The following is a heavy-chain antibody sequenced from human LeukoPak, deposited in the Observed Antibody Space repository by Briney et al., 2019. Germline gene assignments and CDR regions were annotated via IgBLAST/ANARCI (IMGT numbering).Heavy chain of an antibody. D-gene: IGHD3-10*01. V-gene: IGHV3-49*04. J-gene: IGHJ2*01. CDR2: IRSKPYGGTI. CDR1: GFTFSSYA. CDR3: TRHGTPSGYFDL. Sequence: PGGSLRLSCAASGFTFSSYAMSWVRQAPGKGLEWVGFIRSKPYGGTIEYAASVKGRFTISRDDSKSIANLQMNSLKTEDTAVYYCTRHGTPSGYFDLWGRGTLVTVSS.